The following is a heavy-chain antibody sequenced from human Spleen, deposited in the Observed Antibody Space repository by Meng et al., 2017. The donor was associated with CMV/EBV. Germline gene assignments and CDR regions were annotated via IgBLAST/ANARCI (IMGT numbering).Heavy chain of an antibody. CDR1: GFTVRTNY. CDR2: IYIGGGT. J-gene: IGHJ4*02. D-gene: IGHD3-22*01. CDR3: ARGSRVTMIVVAPSG. Sequence: GESLKISCAASGFTVRTNYMSWVRQAPGKGLESVAIIYIGGGTHHADSVKGRFTISRDNSNNTLYLQMNSLRAEDTAVYYCARGSRVTMIVVAPSGWGQGTLVTVSS. V-gene: IGHV3-53*01.